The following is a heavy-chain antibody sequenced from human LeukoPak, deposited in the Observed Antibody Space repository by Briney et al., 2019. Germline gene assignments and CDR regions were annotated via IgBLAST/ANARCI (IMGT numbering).Heavy chain of an antibody. CDR1: GFTFRSFA. J-gene: IGHJ4*02. D-gene: IGHD5-18*01. Sequence: QSGGSLRLSCAASGFTFRSFAMNWVRQAPGKGLEWVSMIYSGGNTFYTDSVKGRFIISRDNSKNTLDLQMNSLRAEDTAVYYCARRGHGYGSPFDYWGQGTLVTVSS. V-gene: IGHV3-66*04. CDR3: ARRGHGYGSPFDY. CDR2: IYSGGNT.